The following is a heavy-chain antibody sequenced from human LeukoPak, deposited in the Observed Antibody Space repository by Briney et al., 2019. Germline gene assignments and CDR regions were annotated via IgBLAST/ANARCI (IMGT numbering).Heavy chain of an antibody. D-gene: IGHD1-26*01. Sequence: ASVKVSCKASGGTFSSYAISWVRQAPGQGLEWMGRIIPILGIANYAQKFQGRVTITADKSTSTAYMELSSLRSEDTAVYYCAREQHNRSIVGAITGWFDPWGQGTLVTVSS. CDR3: AREQHNRSIVGAITGWFDP. CDR1: GGTFSSYA. J-gene: IGHJ5*02. V-gene: IGHV1-69*04. CDR2: IIPILGIA.